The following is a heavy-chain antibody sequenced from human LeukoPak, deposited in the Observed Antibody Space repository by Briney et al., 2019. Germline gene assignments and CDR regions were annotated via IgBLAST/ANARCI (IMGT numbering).Heavy chain of an antibody. CDR1: GESFSGHY. CDR2: INHSGST. D-gene: IGHD3-10*01. Sequence: PSETLSLTCAVYGESFSGHYWTWVRQPPGKGLEWIGEINHSGSTASNPSLNNRVTISVDTSNNQFSLKLTSVTAADTAVYYCARPRYGSGSLDSWGQGTLVTVSS. V-gene: IGHV4-34*01. CDR3: ARPRYGSGSLDS. J-gene: IGHJ4*02.